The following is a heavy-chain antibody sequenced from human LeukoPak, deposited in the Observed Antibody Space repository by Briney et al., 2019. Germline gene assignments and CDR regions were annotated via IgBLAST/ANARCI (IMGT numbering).Heavy chain of an antibody. CDR2: ISDSGGST. CDR1: GFTVSSNS. J-gene: IGHJ5*02. V-gene: IGHV3-23*01. D-gene: IGHD3-10*01. Sequence: GGSLRLSCTVSGFTVSSNSMTWVRQAPGKGLGWVSGISDSGGSTHYADSVKGRFTISRDNSKNTLYLHMNSLRLEDTAVYYCAKGPAMVRGTFDPWGQGTLVTVSS. CDR3: AKGPAMVRGTFDP.